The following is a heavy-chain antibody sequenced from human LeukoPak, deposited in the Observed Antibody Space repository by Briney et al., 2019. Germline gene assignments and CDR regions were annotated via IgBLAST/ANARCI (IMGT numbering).Heavy chain of an antibody. CDR3: ARYYYDSGGYYRLPWFDP. CDR1: GGSISSYY. D-gene: IGHD3-22*01. Sequence: SETLSLTCTVSGGSISSYYWSWIRQPPGKGLEWIGYIYYSGSTNYNPSLKSRVTISVDTSKNQFSLKLSSVTAADTAVYYCARYYYDSGGYYRLPWFDPWGQGTLVTVSS. CDR2: IYYSGST. V-gene: IGHV4-59*01. J-gene: IGHJ5*02.